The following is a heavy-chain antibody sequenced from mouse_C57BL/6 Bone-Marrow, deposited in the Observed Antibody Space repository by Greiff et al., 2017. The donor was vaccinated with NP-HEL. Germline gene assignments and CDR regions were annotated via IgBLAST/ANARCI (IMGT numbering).Heavy chain of an antibody. J-gene: IGHJ3*01. Sequence: EVKVEESGGGLVKPGGSLKLSCAASGFTFSSYAMSWVRQTPEKRLEWVATISDGGSYTYYPDNVKGRFTISRDNAKNNLYLQMSHLKSEDTAMYYCARDGRAWFAYWGQGTLVTVSA. CDR2: ISDGGSYT. CDR3: ARDGRAWFAY. CDR1: GFTFSSYA. V-gene: IGHV5-4*01.